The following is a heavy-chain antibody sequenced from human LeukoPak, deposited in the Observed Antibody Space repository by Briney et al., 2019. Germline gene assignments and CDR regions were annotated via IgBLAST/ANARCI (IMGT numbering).Heavy chain of an antibody. CDR1: GVTLIGYH. Sequence: GASVKVSCKAFGVTLIGYHMHWVRQAPGQGPEWMGWISAYNGNTNYAQKLQGRVTMTTDTSTSTAYMELRSLRSDDTAVYYCAREVITSSEGFDFWGQGTLVTVSP. D-gene: IGHD6-6*01. CDR3: AREVITSSEGFDF. V-gene: IGHV1-18*04. CDR2: ISAYNGNT. J-gene: IGHJ4*02.